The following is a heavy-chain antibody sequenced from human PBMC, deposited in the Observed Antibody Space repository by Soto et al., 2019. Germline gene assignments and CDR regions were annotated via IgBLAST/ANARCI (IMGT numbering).Heavy chain of an antibody. J-gene: IGHJ6*02. Sequence: QFQLVQSGAEVKKPGASVKVSCKASGYTFTSYGISWVRQAPGQGLEWMGWINGYNGNTNYAQKLQGRVTLSTDTSTSRAYMELRSLRSDDSAVYYCARMGDGPYYYYGMDVWGQGTTVTVSS. CDR3: ARMGDGPYYYYGMDV. CDR2: INGYNGNT. V-gene: IGHV1-18*01. D-gene: IGHD3-16*01. CDR1: GYTFTSYG.